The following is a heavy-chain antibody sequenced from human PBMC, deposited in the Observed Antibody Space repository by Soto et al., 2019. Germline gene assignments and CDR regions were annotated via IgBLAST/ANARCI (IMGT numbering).Heavy chain of an antibody. J-gene: IGHJ5*02. CDR2: IYYSRST. CDR1: GGSISSYY. CDR3: ARGRYFDCYNWFDP. V-gene: IGHV4-59*01. D-gene: IGHD3-9*01. Sequence: SETLSLTCTVSGGSISSYYWSWIRQPAGKGLEWMGYIYYSRSTNYNPSLKSRVTISVDTSENQFSLKLSSVTAADTAVYYCARGRYFDCYNWFDPLGQGTLVTVSS.